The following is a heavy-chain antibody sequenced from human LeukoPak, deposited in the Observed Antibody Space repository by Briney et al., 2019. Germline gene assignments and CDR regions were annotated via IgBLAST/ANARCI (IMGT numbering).Heavy chain of an antibody. CDR3: ARGVPGSYTPRGYFDY. CDR1: GGSINSRNW. J-gene: IGHJ4*02. CDR2: IYHSGST. Sequence: SGTLSLTCAVSGGSINSRNWWSWVRQPPGKGLEWIGEIYHSGSTNYNPSLKSRATISGDKSKNQFSLKLSSVTAADTAVYYCARGVPGSYTPRGYFDYWGQGTLVTVSP. V-gene: IGHV4-4*02. D-gene: IGHD1-26*01.